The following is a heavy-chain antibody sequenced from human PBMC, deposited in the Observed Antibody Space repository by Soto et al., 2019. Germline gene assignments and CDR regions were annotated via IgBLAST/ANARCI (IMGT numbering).Heavy chain of an antibody. Sequence: QVQLVESGGGVVQPGRSLRLSCAASGFTFSSYGMHWVRQAPGKGLEWVAVIWYDGSNKYYADSVKGRFTISRDNAKNTLYLQMNSLRDEDTAVYYCARDPRGSSPYYYYGMDVWGQGTTVTVSS. CDR1: GFTFSSYG. CDR3: ARDPRGSSPYYYYGMDV. CDR2: IWYDGSNK. J-gene: IGHJ6*02. D-gene: IGHD6-6*01. V-gene: IGHV3-33*01.